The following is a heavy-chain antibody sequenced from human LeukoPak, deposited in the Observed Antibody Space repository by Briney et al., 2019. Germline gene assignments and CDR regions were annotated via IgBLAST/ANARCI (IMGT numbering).Heavy chain of an antibody. CDR3: ARDSSGYYYGLDY. CDR1: GGTFSSYA. J-gene: IGHJ4*02. V-gene: IGHV1-69*13. CDR2: IIPIFGTA. D-gene: IGHD3-22*01. Sequence: SVKVSCKXSGGTFSSYAISWVRQAPGQGLERMGGIIPIFGTANYAQKFQGRVTITADESTSTAYMELSSLRSEDTAVYYCARDSSGYYYGLDYWGQGTLVTVSS.